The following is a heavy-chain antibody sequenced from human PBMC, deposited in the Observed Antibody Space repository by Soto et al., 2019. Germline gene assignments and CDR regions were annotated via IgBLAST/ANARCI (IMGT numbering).Heavy chain of an antibody. CDR3: ARDKGGAALKGSGMDV. CDR2: IYYKGNT. Sequence: QVQVQESGPGLVKPSQTLSLKCSVSGGSIGSRDYYWSWIRQHPEKGLEWIGSIYYKGNTDYNPSLRGRPTMSLDTSMNEFSLKLTSVTAADPAVYYCARDKGGAALKGSGMDVWGQGTTVTVS. D-gene: IGHD3-10*01. J-gene: IGHJ6*02. CDR1: GGSIGSRDYY. V-gene: IGHV4-31*02.